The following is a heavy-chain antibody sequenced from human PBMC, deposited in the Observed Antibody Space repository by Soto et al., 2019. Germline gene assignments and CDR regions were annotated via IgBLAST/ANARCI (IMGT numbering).Heavy chain of an antibody. D-gene: IGHD6-6*01. CDR2: IYWSGDE. CDR3: ARGLATLPVFAFDV. CDR1: GFSFSTSGVG. Sequence: QMTLMESGPTLVRPTQTLTLTCSFYGFSFSTSGVGVGWVRQPPGKALEWLALIYWSGDEHYRPSLKSRLTITKDTSKNQVVLIMANMDPVDTDTYYCARGLATLPVFAFDVWGPGTTVTVSS. V-gene: IGHV2-5*01. J-gene: IGHJ3*01.